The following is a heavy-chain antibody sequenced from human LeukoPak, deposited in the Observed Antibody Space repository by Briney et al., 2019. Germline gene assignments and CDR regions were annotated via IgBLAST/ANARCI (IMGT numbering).Heavy chain of an antibody. Sequence: GGSLRLSCAASGFTFSSYWMSWVRQTPGKGLEWVANIRQDGSDKYYVDYVKGRFTISRDNAKNSLYLQMNSLRVEDTAVYHCARYSYDNYGYFDYWGQGTLVTVSS. CDR1: GFTFSSYW. D-gene: IGHD5-12*01. CDR2: IRQDGSDK. V-gene: IGHV3-7*01. CDR3: ARYSYDNYGYFDY. J-gene: IGHJ4*02.